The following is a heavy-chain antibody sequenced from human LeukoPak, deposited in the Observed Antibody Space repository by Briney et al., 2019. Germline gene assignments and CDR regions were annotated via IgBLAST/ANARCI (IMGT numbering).Heavy chain of an antibody. Sequence: PSETLSLTCALYGGSFSGYYWSWIRQPPGKGLEWIGEINHSGSTNYNPSLESRVTISVDTSKNQFSLRLSSATAADTAVYYCATRDSWGQGTLVTVSS. V-gene: IGHV4-34*01. CDR3: ATRDS. CDR1: GGSFSGYY. J-gene: IGHJ4*02. CDR2: INHSGST.